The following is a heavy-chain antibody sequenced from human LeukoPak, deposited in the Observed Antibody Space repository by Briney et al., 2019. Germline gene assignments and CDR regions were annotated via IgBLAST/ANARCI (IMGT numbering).Heavy chain of an antibody. CDR1: GFTFSNAW. J-gene: IGHJ4*02. D-gene: IGHD3-9*01. CDR2: IKSKTDGGTT. Sequence: GGSLTLSFAASGFTFSNAWMSWVRQAPGKGLEWVGRIKSKTDGGTTDYAAPVKGRLTISRDDSKNTLYLQMNRLKTEDTAVYYCTTEEYYDILTGYYFLGYWGQGTLVTVFS. CDR3: TTEEYYDILTGYYFLGY. V-gene: IGHV3-15*01.